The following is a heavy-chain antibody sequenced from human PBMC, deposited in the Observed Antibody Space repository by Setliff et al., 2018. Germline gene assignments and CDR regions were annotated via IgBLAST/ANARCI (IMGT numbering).Heavy chain of an antibody. Sequence: PSETLSLTCSVSGDSIGRGGYYWSWIRQQPGKGLEWIASIYYSGSTYYNPSLKSRLRVSMDSSKNQFYLDLSSVTAADTDVYYCARDRRGGYGAINWFDPWGQGTLVTVSS. V-gene: IGHV4-31*03. CDR2: IYYSGST. CDR3: ARDRRGGYGAINWFDP. J-gene: IGHJ5*02. CDR1: GDSIGRGGYY. D-gene: IGHD3-16*01.